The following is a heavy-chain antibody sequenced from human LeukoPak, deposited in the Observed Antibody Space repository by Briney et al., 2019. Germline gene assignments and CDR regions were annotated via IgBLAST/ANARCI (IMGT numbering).Heavy chain of an antibody. CDR3: AKRIQRYSSGWKPFDY. D-gene: IGHD6-19*01. J-gene: IGHJ4*02. V-gene: IGHV3-23*01. CDR2: ISGSGGST. Sequence: GGSLRLSCAASGFTFSSYAMSWVRQAPGKGLEWVSAISGSGGSTYYADSVKGRFTISRDNSKNTLYLQMNSLRAEDTAVYYCAKRIQRYSSGWKPFDYWGQGTLVTVSS. CDR1: GFTFSSYA.